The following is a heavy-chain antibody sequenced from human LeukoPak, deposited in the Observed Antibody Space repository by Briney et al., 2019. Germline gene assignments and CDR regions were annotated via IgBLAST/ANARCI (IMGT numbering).Heavy chain of an antibody. Sequence: PSETLSLTCTVSGGSISSGDYYWSWIRQPPGTGLEWIGYIYYSGSTHYNPSLKSRITISVDTSKSQFSLKLSSVTAADTAVYYCASYYGSGSYPLFNYWGQGTLVTVSS. J-gene: IGHJ4*02. D-gene: IGHD3-10*01. V-gene: IGHV4-30-4*01. CDR3: ASYYGSGSYPLFNY. CDR2: IYYSGST. CDR1: GGSISSGDYY.